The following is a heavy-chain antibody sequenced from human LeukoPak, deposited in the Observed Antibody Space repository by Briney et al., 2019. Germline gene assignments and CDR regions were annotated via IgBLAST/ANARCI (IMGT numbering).Heavy chain of an antibody. D-gene: IGHD4-17*01. CDR1: GFTLSGYS. V-gene: IGHV3-48*01. Sequence: GGSLRLSCAASGFTLSGYSMNWVRQPRGKGLEWVSYISSSSSSIYYADPVKGRFTISRDNAKSSLFLQMNSLRAEDTAVYYCARIMTTVTTVEYWGQGILVTVSS. CDR3: ARIMTTVTTVEY. CDR2: ISSSSSSI. J-gene: IGHJ4*02.